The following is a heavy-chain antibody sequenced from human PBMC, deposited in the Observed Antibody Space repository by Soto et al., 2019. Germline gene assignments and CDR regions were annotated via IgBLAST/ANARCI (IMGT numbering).Heavy chain of an antibody. CDR3: ARDRDTAGYYGMDV. V-gene: IGHV4-31*03. CDR1: GGSISSGGYY. CDR2: IYYSGST. D-gene: IGHD5-18*01. Sequence: KASETLSLTCTVSGGSISSGGYYWSWIRQHPGKGLEWIGYIYYSGSTYYNPSLKSRVTISVDTSKNQFSLKLSSVTAADTAVYYCARDRDTAGYYGMDVWGQGTTFPVSS. J-gene: IGHJ6*02.